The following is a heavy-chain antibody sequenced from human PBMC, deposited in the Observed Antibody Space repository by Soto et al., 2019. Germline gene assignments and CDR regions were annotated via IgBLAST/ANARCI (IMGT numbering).Heavy chain of an antibody. Sequence: GGSLRLSCAASGFTFSSYSMNWVRQAPGKGLEWVSSISSSSSYIYYADSVKGRFTISRDNAKNSLYLQMNSLRAEDTAVYYCASLLFGAPGWIDPWGQGTLVTVSS. CDR1: GFTFSSYS. V-gene: IGHV3-21*01. D-gene: IGHD3-10*01. CDR2: ISSSSSYI. J-gene: IGHJ5*02. CDR3: ASLLFGAPGWIDP.